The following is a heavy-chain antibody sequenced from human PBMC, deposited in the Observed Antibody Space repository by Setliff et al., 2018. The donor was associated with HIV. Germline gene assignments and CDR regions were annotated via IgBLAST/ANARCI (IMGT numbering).Heavy chain of an antibody. V-gene: IGHV1-2*02. J-gene: IGHJ4*01. CDR1: RYTFSNYD. Sequence: GASVKVSCKASRYTFSNYDVNWVRQATGQGLEWMGWINPKSGGTNSALKFQGRVLMTRDTSITTAFLHVAKLTSDDTAIYYCATGIPSDLDYWGQGTLVTVSS. D-gene: IGHD2-21*01. CDR2: INPKSGGT. CDR3: ATGIPSDLDY.